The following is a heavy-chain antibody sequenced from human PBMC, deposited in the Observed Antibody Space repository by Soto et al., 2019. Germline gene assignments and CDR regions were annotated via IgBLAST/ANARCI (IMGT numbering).Heavy chain of an antibody. CDR1: GFTVSSNY. D-gene: IGHD3-10*01. V-gene: IGHV3-66*01. Sequence: GGSLRLSCAASGFTVSSNYMSWVRQAPGKGLEWVSVIYSGGSTYYADSVKGRFTISRDNSKNTLYLQMNSLRAEDTAVYYCARGGGGGVRSPNYYYYYMDVWGKGTTVTVSS. CDR2: IYSGGST. J-gene: IGHJ6*03. CDR3: ARGGGGGVRSPNYYYYYMDV.